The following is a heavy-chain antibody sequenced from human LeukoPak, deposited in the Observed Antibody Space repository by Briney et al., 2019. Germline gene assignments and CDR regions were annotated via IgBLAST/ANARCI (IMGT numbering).Heavy chain of an antibody. CDR1: GGSFSGYY. V-gene: IGHV4-34*01. Sequence: SETLSLTCAVYGGSFSGYYWSWIRQPPGKGLEWIGEINHSGSTNYNPSLKSRVTISVDTSKNQFSLKLSSVTAADTAIYYCAKGAGGFSYYNWFDPWGQGTLVTVSS. CDR2: INHSGST. D-gene: IGHD5-18*01. CDR3: AKGAGGFSYYNWFDP. J-gene: IGHJ5*02.